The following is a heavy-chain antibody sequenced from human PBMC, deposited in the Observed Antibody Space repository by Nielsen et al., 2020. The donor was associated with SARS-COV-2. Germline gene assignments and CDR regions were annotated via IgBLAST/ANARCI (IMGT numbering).Heavy chain of an antibody. J-gene: IGHJ4*02. CDR1: GFTFSSYG. D-gene: IGHD6-19*01. CDR2: IWYDGSNK. CDR3: ARDQGIAVAGTGDDY. Sequence: GESLKISCAASGFTFSSYGMHWVRQAPGKGLEWVAVIWYDGSNKYYADSVKGRFTISRDNSKNTLYLQMNSLRAEDTAVYYCARDQGIAVAGTGDDYWGQGTLVTVSS. V-gene: IGHV3-33*01.